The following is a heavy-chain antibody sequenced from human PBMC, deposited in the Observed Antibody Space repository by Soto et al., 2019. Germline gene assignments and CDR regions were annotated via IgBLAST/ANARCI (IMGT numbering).Heavy chain of an antibody. J-gene: IGHJ5*02. CDR2: INPNSGGT. Sequence: QVQLVQSGAEVKKPGASVKVSCKASGYTFTGYYMHWVRQAPGQGLEWMGWINPNSGGTNYAQKLQGWVTMTRDTSISTAYMELSRLRSDDTAVYYCARAVTPXSSGWGEXWFDPWGQGTLVTVSS. CDR3: ARAVTPXSSGWGEXWFDP. D-gene: IGHD6-19*01. V-gene: IGHV1-2*04. CDR1: GYTFTGYY.